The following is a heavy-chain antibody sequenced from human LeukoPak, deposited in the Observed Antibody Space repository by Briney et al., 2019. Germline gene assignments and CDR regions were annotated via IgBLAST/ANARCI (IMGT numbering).Heavy chain of an antibody. D-gene: IGHD3-22*01. Sequence: SETLSLTCTVSGGSISSYYWSWIRQPAGKGLEWVGRIYTSGSTNYNPSLKSRVTMSVDTSKNQFSLKLSSVTAADTAVYYCARDLIVSFAYYYYMDVWGKGTTDTVSS. CDR1: GGSISSYY. CDR2: IYTSGST. CDR3: ARDLIVSFAYYYYMDV. V-gene: IGHV4-4*07. J-gene: IGHJ6*03.